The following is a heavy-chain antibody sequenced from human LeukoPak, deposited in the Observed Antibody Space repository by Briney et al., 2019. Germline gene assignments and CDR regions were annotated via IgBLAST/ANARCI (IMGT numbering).Heavy chain of an antibody. J-gene: IGHJ4*02. CDR1: GYTFTSYA. V-gene: IGHV7-4-1*02. CDR2: INTNTGNP. D-gene: IGHD3-22*01. Sequence: GASVKVSCKASGYTFTSYAMNWVRQAPGQGLEWMGWINTNTGNPTYAQGFTGRFVFSLDTSVSTAYLQISSLKAEDTAVYYCARDPTLMQDLYYDSSGYSLQPFDYWGQGTLVTVSS. CDR3: ARDPTLMQDLYYDSSGYSLQPFDY.